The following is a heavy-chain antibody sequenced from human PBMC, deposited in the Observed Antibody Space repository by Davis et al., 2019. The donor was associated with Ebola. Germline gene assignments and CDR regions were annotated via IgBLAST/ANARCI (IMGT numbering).Heavy chain of an antibody. CDR3: ATYNKLWFGELFSFDY. V-gene: IGHV1-24*01. CDR2: FDPEDGEV. CDR1: GYTLTELS. J-gene: IGHJ4*02. Sequence: ASVKVSCKVSGYTLTELSLHWVRQAPGKGLEWMGRFDPEDGEVLYAQKLQGRVAMTEDTSTATAYLELSSLRSEDTAVYYCATYNKLWFGELFSFDYWGQGTVVTVSS. D-gene: IGHD3-10*01.